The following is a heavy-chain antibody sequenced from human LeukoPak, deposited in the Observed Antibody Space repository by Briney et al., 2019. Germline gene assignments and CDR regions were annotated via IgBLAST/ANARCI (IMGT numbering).Heavy chain of an antibody. J-gene: IGHJ5*02. Sequence: PSETLSLTCTVFGYSISSGYYWGWIRQPPGKGLEWIGSIYHSGSTYYNPSLKSRVTISVDTSKNQFSLKLSSVTAADTAVYYCARDWEDVDTAMVGSWGQGTLVTVSS. CDR3: ARDWEDVDTAMVGS. V-gene: IGHV4-38-2*02. CDR2: IYHSGST. D-gene: IGHD5-18*01. CDR1: GYSISSGYY.